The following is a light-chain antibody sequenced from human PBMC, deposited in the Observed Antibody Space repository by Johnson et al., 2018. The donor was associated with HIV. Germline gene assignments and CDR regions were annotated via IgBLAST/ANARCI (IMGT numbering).Light chain of an antibody. CDR3: GTWDSSLNAYV. V-gene: IGLV1-51*01. Sequence: QSVLTQPPSVSAAPGQKVTISCSGISSNIGSHYVSWYQQVPGTAPRLVIYDTIKRHSGIPDRFSGSKSGTSATLGITGLQTGDEADYYCGTWDSSLNAYVFGAATKVAVL. CDR1: SSNIGSHY. CDR2: DTI. J-gene: IGLJ1*01.